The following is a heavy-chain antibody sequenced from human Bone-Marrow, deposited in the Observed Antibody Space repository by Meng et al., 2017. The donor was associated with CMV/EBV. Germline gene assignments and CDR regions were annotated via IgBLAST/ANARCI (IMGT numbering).Heavy chain of an antibody. J-gene: IGHJ4*02. CDR3: ASLRTWIQR. V-gene: IGHV4-34*01. Sequence: GSLRLSCAVYGGSFSGYYWSWIRQPPGKGLEWIGEINHSGSTNYNPSLKSRVTISVDTSKNQFSLKLSSVTAADTAVYYCASLRTWIQRWGQGTRVTGYS. CDR2: INHSGST. CDR1: GGSFSGYY. D-gene: IGHD5-18*01.